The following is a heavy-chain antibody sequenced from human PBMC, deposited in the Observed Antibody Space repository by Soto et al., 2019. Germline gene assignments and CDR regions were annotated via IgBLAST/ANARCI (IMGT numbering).Heavy chain of an antibody. Sequence: PSQTLSLTCAISGDSVSSNSAAWNWIRQSPSRGLEWLGRTYYRSKWYNDYAVSVKSRITINPDTSKNQFSLQLNSVTPEDTAVYYCAREDLITGTTLNWFDPWGQGIQVTVSS. CDR3: AREDLITGTTLNWFDP. CDR2: TYYRSKWYN. D-gene: IGHD1-7*01. CDR1: GDSVSSNSAA. J-gene: IGHJ5*02. V-gene: IGHV6-1*01.